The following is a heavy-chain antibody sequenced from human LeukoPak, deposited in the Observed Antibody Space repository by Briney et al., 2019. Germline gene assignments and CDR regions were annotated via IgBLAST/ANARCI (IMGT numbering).Heavy chain of an antibody. CDR2: INHSGST. Sequence: SETLSLTCAVYGGSFSGYYWSWIRQPPGKGLEWIGEINHSGSTNYNPSLKSRVTISVDTSKNQFSLKLSSVTAADTAVYYCARVGLGVALYYFDYWGQGTLVTVSS. J-gene: IGHJ4*02. V-gene: IGHV4-34*01. CDR3: ARVGLGVALYYFDY. D-gene: IGHD3-3*01. CDR1: GGSFSGYY.